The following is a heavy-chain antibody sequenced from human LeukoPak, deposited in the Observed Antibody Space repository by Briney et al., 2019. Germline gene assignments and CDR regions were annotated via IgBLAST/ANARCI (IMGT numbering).Heavy chain of an antibody. CDR1: GYIFTRYW. Sequence: GESLQISCKGSGYIFTRYWIGWVRQLPGKGLECMGIIYPGDSDNKYSPSFQGQITISADKSISTAYLQWSSLKASDTGIYYCARGSGAISWFDHWGQGTLVTVSS. J-gene: IGHJ5*02. V-gene: IGHV5-51*01. CDR3: ARGSGAISWFDH. CDR2: IYPGDSDN. D-gene: IGHD3-3*01.